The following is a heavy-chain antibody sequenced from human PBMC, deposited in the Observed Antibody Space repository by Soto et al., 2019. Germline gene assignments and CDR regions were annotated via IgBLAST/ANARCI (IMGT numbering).Heavy chain of an antibody. D-gene: IGHD3-3*01. J-gene: IGHJ6*02. CDR2: ISSSSSYI. V-gene: IGHV3-21*01. CDR1: GLTFSSYS. Sequence: PGGSLRLSCAASGLTFSSYSMNWVRQAPGKGLEWVSSISSSSSYIYYADSVKGRFTISRDNAKNSLYLQMNSLRAEDTAVYYCATPHYDFWSGYYTDYYYYGMDVWGQGTTVTVSS. CDR3: ATPHYDFWSGYYTDYYYYGMDV.